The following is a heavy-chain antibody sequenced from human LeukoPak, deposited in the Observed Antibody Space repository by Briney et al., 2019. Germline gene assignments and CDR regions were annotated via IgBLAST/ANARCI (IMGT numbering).Heavy chain of an antibody. Sequence: PSETLSLTCTVSGGSISSSSYYWGWIRQPPGKGLEWIGSIYYSGSTYYNPSLKSRVTVSVDTSKNQFSLKLSSVTAADTAVYYCARHPFTSCYDYWGQGTLVTVSS. CDR1: GGSISSSSYY. J-gene: IGHJ4*02. CDR3: ARHPFTSCYDY. D-gene: IGHD2-2*01. V-gene: IGHV4-39*01. CDR2: IYYSGST.